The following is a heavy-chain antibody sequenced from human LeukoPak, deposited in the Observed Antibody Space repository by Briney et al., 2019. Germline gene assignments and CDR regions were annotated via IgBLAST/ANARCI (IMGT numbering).Heavy chain of an antibody. Sequence: ASVKVSCKASGYTFTSYYMHWVRQAPGQGLEWMGIINPSGGSTSYAQKFQGRVIMTRDTSTSTVYMELSSLRSEDTAVYYCARGHYDILTGYSLPYYYYGMDVWGQGTTVTVSS. V-gene: IGHV1-46*01. D-gene: IGHD3-9*01. CDR2: INPSGGST. CDR3: ARGHYDILTGYSLPYYYYGMDV. J-gene: IGHJ6*02. CDR1: GYTFTSYY.